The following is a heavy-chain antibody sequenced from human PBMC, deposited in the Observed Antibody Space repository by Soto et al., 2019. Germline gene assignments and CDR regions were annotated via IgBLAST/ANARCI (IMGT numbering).Heavy chain of an antibody. Sequence: SETLSLTCTVSGGSISSYYWSWIRQPPGKGLEWIGYIYYSGSTNYNPSLKSRVTISVDTSKNQFSLKLSSVTAADTAVYYCARVLDPYYDILTGYYRVGYFDYWGQGTLVTVSS. CDR1: GGSISSYY. CDR2: IYYSGST. D-gene: IGHD3-9*01. V-gene: IGHV4-59*01. CDR3: ARVLDPYYDILTGYYRVGYFDY. J-gene: IGHJ4*02.